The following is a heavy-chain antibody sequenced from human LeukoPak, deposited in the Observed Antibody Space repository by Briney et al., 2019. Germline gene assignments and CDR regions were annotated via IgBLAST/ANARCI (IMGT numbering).Heavy chain of an antibody. CDR1: GGSISNYY. CDR2: IYYRGST. D-gene: IGHD6-19*01. Sequence: PSETLSLTCTVSGGSISNYYWGWIRQPPGKGLEWIGYIYYRGSTTYNPSLKSRVTISVDTSKDQFSLKLSSVTAADTAVYYCARAISSGWYVDYWGQGTLVTVSS. J-gene: IGHJ4*02. CDR3: ARAISSGWYVDY. V-gene: IGHV4-59*01.